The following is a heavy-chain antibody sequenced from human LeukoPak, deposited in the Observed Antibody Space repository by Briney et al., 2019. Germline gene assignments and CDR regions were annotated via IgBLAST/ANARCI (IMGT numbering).Heavy chain of an antibody. CDR2: IYYSGST. D-gene: IGHD2-15*01. J-gene: IGHJ5*02. Sequence: PSETLSLTCTVSGGSISSGDYYWSWIRQPPGKGLEWIGYIYYSGSTYYNPSLKSRVTISVDTSKNQFSLKLSSVTAAGTAVYYCARGFVVVAATSWFDPWGQGTLVTVSS. V-gene: IGHV4-30-4*01. CDR1: GGSISSGDYY. CDR3: ARGFVVVAATSWFDP.